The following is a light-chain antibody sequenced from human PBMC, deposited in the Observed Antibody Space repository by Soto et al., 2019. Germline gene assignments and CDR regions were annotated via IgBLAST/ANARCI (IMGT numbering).Light chain of an antibody. J-gene: IGKJ4*01. CDR1: QDISYA. CDR3: QQGNSFPLT. CDR2: TAS. Sequence: DIQMTQSPSSVSASVGDRVTTTCRASQDISYALAWFQQKPGEAPRLLIYTASSLHSGVPSRFSGSGSGTDFTLTISSLQPEDFATYYCQQGNSFPLTFGGGTRVEIK. V-gene: IGKV1-12*01.